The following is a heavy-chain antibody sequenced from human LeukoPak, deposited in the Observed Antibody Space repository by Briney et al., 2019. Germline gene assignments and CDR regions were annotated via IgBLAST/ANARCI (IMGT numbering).Heavy chain of an antibody. J-gene: IGHJ5*02. CDR3: ARDSNDCSGGSCYGQGFDP. D-gene: IGHD2-15*01. V-gene: IGHV4-34*01. Sequence: SETLSLTCAVYGGSFSGYYWSWIRQPPGKGLEWIGEINHSGSTNYNPSLKSRVTISVDTSKNQFSLKLSSVTAADTAVYYCARDSNDCSGGSCYGQGFDPWGQGTLVTVSS. CDR1: GGSFSGYY. CDR2: INHSGST.